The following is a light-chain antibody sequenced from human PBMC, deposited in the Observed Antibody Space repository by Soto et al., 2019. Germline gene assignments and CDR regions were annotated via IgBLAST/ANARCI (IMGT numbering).Light chain of an antibody. V-gene: IGKV3-11*01. J-gene: IGKJ4*01. CDR3: QQRSSWPLT. Sequence: EIVLTQSPATLSLSPGETATLSCRASQSVSSSLAWYQQKPGQTPRLLIYDASNRATGIPARFSGSGSGTDFTLTVSSLEPEDFAVYYCQQRSSWPLTFGGGTMVEIK. CDR2: DAS. CDR1: QSVSSS.